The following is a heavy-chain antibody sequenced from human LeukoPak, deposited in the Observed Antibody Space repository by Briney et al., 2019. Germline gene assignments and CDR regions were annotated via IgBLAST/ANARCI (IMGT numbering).Heavy chain of an antibody. CDR3: AREFSPPAGHYYYYGMDV. CDR1: GFTFSDYY. Sequence: PGGSLRLSCAASGFTFSDYYMSWIRQAPGKGLEWVSYISSSGSTIYYADSVKGRFTISRDNAKNPLYLQMNSLRAEDTAVYYCAREFSPPAGHYYYYGMDVWGQGTTVTVSS. CDR2: ISSSGSTI. D-gene: IGHD2-2*01. V-gene: IGHV3-11*01. J-gene: IGHJ6*02.